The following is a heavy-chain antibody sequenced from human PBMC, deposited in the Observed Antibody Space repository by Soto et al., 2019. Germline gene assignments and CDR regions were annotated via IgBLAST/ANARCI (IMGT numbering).Heavy chain of an antibody. D-gene: IGHD3-9*01. CDR2: ISYDGSNK. V-gene: IGHV3-30*18. CDR3: AKEGQHYDILTGYRSYYGMDV. J-gene: IGHJ6*02. CDR1: GFTFSSYG. Sequence: GGSLRLSCAASGFTFSSYGMHWVRQAPGKGLEWVAVISYDGSNKYYADSVEGRFTISRDNSKNTLYLQMNSLRAEDTAVYYCAKEGQHYDILTGYRSYYGMDVWGQGTTVTVSS.